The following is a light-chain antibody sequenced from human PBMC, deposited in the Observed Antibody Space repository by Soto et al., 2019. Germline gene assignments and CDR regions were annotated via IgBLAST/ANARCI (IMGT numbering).Light chain of an antibody. J-gene: IGKJ1*01. CDR1: QTISTW. CDR3: QQYNRYWT. CDR2: KAS. V-gene: IGKV1-5*03. Sequence: DIQMTQSPSTLSASVGDRVTITCRASQTISTWLAWYQHKPGKAPKLLIYKASNLETGVPSRFSDSGSGTEFTLTISSLEPDDFATYYCQQYNRYWTFGQGTKVEMK.